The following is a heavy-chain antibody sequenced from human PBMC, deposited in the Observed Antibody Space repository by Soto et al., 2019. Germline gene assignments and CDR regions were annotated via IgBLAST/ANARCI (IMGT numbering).Heavy chain of an antibody. CDR2: ISSNGGST. CDR3: AREKTDFWSGSEFYYYMDV. D-gene: IGHD3-3*01. V-gene: IGHV3-64*01. CDR1: GFTFSSYA. J-gene: IGHJ6*03. Sequence: GGSLRLSCAASGFTFSSYAMHWVRQAPGKGLEYVSAISSNGGSTYYANSVKGRFTISRDNSKNTLYLQMGSLRAEDMAVYYCAREKTDFWSGSEFYYYMDVWGKGTTVTVSS.